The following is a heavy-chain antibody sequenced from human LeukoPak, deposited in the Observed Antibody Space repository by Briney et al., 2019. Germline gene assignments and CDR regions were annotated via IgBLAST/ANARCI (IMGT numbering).Heavy chain of an antibody. CDR3: AREKAAYCTGDCHSFDR. Sequence: PSETLSLTCTVSGGSISDGVYYWNWIRQSPGKGLEWIGYIYYSENTYYNPSLKSRVTISIDTSKNQFFLKVTSVTAADTAIYFCAREKAAYCTGDCHSFDRWGQGILVTVSS. CDR2: IYYSENT. CDR1: GGSISDGVYY. V-gene: IGHV4-30-4*01. J-gene: IGHJ5*02. D-gene: IGHD2-21*02.